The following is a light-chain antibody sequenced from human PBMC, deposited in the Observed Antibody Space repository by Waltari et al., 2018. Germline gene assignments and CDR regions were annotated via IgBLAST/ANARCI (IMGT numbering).Light chain of an antibody. Sequence: DIVMTQSPDALAVSLGARATITCKSSQSVLYSPNNENYLSWYQKKPGQPPKLLIYWASIRESGVPDRFSGRGAGTDFTLTINSLHAEDVAGYYCQQYSSTWTFGQGTKVEIK. V-gene: IGKV4-1*01. CDR1: QSVLYSPNNENY. CDR3: QQYSSTWT. CDR2: WAS. J-gene: IGKJ1*01.